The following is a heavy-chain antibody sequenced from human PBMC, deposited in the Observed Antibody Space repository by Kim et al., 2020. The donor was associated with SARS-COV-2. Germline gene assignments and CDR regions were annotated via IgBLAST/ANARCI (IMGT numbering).Heavy chain of an antibody. CDR3: ARTVGGGVFIVIYDY. CDR2: IYYNGSSN. D-gene: IGHD3-16*01. J-gene: IGHJ6*01. V-gene: IGHV4-59*01. Sequence: SETLSLTCTVSGGSISSCYWSWFRQPPGKGLEWMGDIYYNGSSNNYNPSLNSRATISVNNTKNFFLLQITVVTAATTAVYYCARTVGGGVFIVIYDY. CDR1: GGSISSCY.